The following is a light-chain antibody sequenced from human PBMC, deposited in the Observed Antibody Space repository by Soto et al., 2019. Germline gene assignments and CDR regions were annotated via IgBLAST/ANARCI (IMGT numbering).Light chain of an antibody. CDR1: QTITTRY. J-gene: IGKJ5*01. CDR2: GAS. CDR3: QQYNSWPPIT. Sequence: EIVLTQSPATLSLSPGERATLSCRASQTITTRYLAWYQQKPGQPPRLLIFGASTRATGIPARFSGSGSGTEFTLAISSLQSEDSAVYYCQQYNSWPPITFGQGTRLENK. V-gene: IGKV3-15*01.